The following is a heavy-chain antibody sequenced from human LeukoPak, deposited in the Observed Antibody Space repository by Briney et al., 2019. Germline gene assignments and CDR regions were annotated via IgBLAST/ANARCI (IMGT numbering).Heavy chain of an antibody. CDR1: GFTFSSYA. CDR3: MKTPQYYYDSSGFYSN. CDR2: ISSNGGST. J-gene: IGHJ4*02. D-gene: IGHD3-22*01. Sequence: GGSLRLSCSASGFTFSSYAMHWVRQAPGKGLEYVSAISSNGGSTYYADSVKGRFTISRDNSKNTLYLQMSSLRAEDTAVYYCMKTPQYYYDSSGFYSNWGQGTLVTVSS. V-gene: IGHV3-64D*09.